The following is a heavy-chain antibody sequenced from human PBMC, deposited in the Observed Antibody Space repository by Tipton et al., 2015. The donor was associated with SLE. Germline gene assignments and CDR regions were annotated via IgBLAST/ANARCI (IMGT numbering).Heavy chain of an antibody. CDR1: GYTFTGYY. D-gene: IGHD3-10*01. V-gene: IGHV1-2*02. CDR3: ARGLWFGESHDAFDI. J-gene: IGHJ3*02. Sequence: QLVQSGAEVKKPGASVKVSCKASGYTFTGYYMHWVRQAPGQGLEWMGWINPNSGGTNYAQKFQGRVTMTRDTSISTAYMELSRLRSDDTAVYYCARGLWFGESHDAFDIWGQGTMVTVSS. CDR2: INPNSGGT.